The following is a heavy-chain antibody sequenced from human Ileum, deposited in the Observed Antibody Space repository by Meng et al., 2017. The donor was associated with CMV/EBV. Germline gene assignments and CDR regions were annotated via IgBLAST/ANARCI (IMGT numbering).Heavy chain of an antibody. CDR2: ITTSGSTI. J-gene: IGHJ5*02. V-gene: IGHV3-48*04. CDR3: AREGPRSFRNWFDP. Sequence: GESLKISCAASGFTFSSYWMSWVRQAPGKGLEWVSYITTSGSTIYYADSVKGRFTISRDNAKNSLYLQMNSLRAEDTAVYYCAREGPRSFRNWFDPWGQGTLVTVSS. CDR1: GFTFSSYW. D-gene: IGHD1-26*01.